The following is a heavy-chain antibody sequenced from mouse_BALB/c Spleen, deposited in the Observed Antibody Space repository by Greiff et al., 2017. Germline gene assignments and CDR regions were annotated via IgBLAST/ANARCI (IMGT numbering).Heavy chain of an antibody. J-gene: IGHJ1*01. CDR1: GYTFTSYT. CDR2: INPSSGYT. Sequence: VQLQESAAELARPGASVKMSCKASGYTFTSYTMHWVKQRPGQGLEWIGYINPSSGYTEYNQKFKDKTTLTADKSSSTAYMQLSSLTSEDSAVYYCARANYWYFDVWGAGTTVTVSS. CDR3: ARANYWYFDV. V-gene: IGHV1-4*02.